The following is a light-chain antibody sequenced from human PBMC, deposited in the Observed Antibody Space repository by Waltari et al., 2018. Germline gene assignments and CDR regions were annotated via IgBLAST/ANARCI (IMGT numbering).Light chain of an antibody. CDR2: KAS. J-gene: IGKJ1*01. CDR1: QSISSW. V-gene: IGKV1-5*03. Sequence: DIQMTQSPSTLSASVGDRVTITCLASQSISSWLAWYQQKPGKAPKLLIQKASTLRSGVPSRFSGSGSGTEFTLTISSLQADDFATYYCQQYQSYSGTFGQGTKVEVK. CDR3: QQYQSYSGT.